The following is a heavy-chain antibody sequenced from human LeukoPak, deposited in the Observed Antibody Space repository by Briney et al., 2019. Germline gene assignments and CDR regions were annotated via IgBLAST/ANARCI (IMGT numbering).Heavy chain of an antibody. Sequence: SVKVSCKASGGTFSSYAISWVRQAPGQGLEWMGGIIPIFGTANYAQKFQGRVTMTTDTSTSTAYMELKSLRSDDTAVYYCARAPSLWGDAFDIWGQGTMVTVSS. V-gene: IGHV1-69*05. CDR3: ARAPSLWGDAFDI. J-gene: IGHJ3*02. D-gene: IGHD3-16*02. CDR2: IIPIFGTA. CDR1: GGTFSSYA.